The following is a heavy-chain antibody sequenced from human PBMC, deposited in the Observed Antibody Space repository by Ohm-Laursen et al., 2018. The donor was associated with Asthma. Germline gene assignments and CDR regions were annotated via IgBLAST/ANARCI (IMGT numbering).Heavy chain of an antibody. D-gene: IGHD3-10*01. CDR1: GSSISSGGYS. J-gene: IGHJ4*02. CDR2: IYHSGST. V-gene: IGHV4-30-2*01. Sequence: TLSLTCAVSGSSISSGGYSWSWIRQPPGKGLEWIGYIYHSGSTYYNPSLKSRVTISVDRTKNQFSLKLSSVTAADTAVYYCAREDSGSYYFDYWGQGTLVTVSS. CDR3: AREDSGSYYFDY.